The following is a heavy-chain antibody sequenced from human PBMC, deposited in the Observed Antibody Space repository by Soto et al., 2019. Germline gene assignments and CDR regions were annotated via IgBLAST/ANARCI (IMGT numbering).Heavy chain of an antibody. D-gene: IGHD2-8*01. CDR1: GFSLITGGVR. V-gene: IGHV2-70*04. CDR3: ARTRSAACTFEY. CDR2: IDGNNEK. J-gene: IGHJ4*02. Sequence: SGPTLVNPTQTLTLTCTFSGFSLITGGVRVSWIRQPPGQALEWLARIDGNNEKYYTTSLKTRLTISKDNSKHQVVLTMTNMDPVDTGAYFCARTRSAACTFEYWGQGALVTVSS.